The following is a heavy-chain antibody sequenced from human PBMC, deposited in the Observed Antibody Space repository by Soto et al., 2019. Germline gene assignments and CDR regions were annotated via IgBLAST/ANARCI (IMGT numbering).Heavy chain of an antibody. D-gene: IGHD1-20*01. CDR2: ISAYNGKT. CDR3: AREVTGTTSVRASGFP. CDR1: GYTFTSYG. V-gene: IGHV1-18*04. J-gene: IGHJ5*02. Sequence: ASVKVSCKASGYTFTSYGLRWVRQAPGQGLEWMGLISAYNGKTNYAQKLQGRVTMTADTSTSTAYMELSSLRSEDTAVYYCAREVTGTTSVRASGFPWGQGTLVTVSS.